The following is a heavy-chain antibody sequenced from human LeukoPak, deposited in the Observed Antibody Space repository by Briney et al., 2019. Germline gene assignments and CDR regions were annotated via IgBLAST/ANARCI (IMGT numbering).Heavy chain of an antibody. D-gene: IGHD3-10*01. Sequence: GGSLRLSCAASGFTFTNYWMSWVRQAPGKGLELVANIKQDRSEKYYVDSVKGRFTISRDNAKNSLYLQMNSLRAEDTAVYYCARDVSGSGSYQHFDYWGQGTLVTVSS. CDR2: IKQDRSEK. J-gene: IGHJ4*02. V-gene: IGHV3-7*01. CDR1: GFTFTNYW. CDR3: ARDVSGSGSYQHFDY.